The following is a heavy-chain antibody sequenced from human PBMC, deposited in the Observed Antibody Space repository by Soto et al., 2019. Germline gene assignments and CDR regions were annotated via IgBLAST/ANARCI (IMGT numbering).Heavy chain of an antibody. CDR2: IYYSGST. V-gene: IGHV4-59*01. D-gene: IGHD5-12*01. CDR1: GGPISSYS. Sequence: SETLSLTCTAAGGPISSYSWSWIQQPPGKGLEWIGYIYYSGSTNYNPSLKSRVTISVDTSKNQFSLKLSSVTAADTAVYYCAQGGDGYNFLNYYYGMDVWGQATTVT. CDR3: AQGGDGYNFLNYYYGMDV. J-gene: IGHJ6*02.